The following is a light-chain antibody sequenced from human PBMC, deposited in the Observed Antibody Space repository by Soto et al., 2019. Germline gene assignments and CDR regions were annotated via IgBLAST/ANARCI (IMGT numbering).Light chain of an antibody. J-gene: IGLJ1*01. CDR2: EVS. CDR3: SSYAGSSNV. Sequence: QSVPPQPASVSGSPGQSITISCTGTSSDVGGYNYVSWYQQHPGKAPKLIIYEVSHRPSGASNHFSGSKSGNTASLTVSGLQAGDEADYYCSSYAGSSNVFGTGTKVTVL. V-gene: IGLV2-14*01. CDR1: SSDVGGYNY.